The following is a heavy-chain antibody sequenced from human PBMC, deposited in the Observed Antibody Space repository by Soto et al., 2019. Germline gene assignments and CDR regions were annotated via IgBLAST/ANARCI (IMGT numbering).Heavy chain of an antibody. V-gene: IGHV4-31*03. CDR2: IYYSGST. J-gene: IGHJ6*02. D-gene: IGHD2-2*01. CDR3: ARDRGDIVVGPTYYYYGMDV. Sequence: QVQLQESGPGLVKPSQTLSLTCTVSGGSISSGGYYWSWIRQHPGKGLEWIGYIYYSGSTYYNPSLKSRVTISVDTSKNQFSLKLSSVTAADTAVYYCARDRGDIVVGPTYYYYGMDVWGQGTTVTVSS. CDR1: GGSISSGGYY.